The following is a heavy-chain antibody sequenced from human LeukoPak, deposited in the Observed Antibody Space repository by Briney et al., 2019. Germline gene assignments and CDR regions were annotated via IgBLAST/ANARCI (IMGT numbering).Heavy chain of an antibody. Sequence: SVKVSCKASGGTFSSYAISWVRQAPGQGLEWMGGIIPIFGTANYAQKFQGRVTITADESTSTAYMELSSLRSEDTAVYYCARDPLVTPGIYYYYMDVWGKGTTVTVSS. CDR1: GGTFSSYA. V-gene: IGHV1-69*13. CDR2: IIPIFGTA. D-gene: IGHD4-23*01. J-gene: IGHJ6*03. CDR3: ARDPLVTPGIYYYYMDV.